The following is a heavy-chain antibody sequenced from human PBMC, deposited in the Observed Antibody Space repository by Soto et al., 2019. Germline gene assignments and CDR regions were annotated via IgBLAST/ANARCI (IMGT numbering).Heavy chain of an antibody. D-gene: IGHD3-22*01. V-gene: IGHV3-48*02. CDR3: ARQNDDFTDFYYPDS. CDR1: GFTFSSYS. J-gene: IGHJ4*02. CDR2: ISFTSTTI. Sequence: GGSLRLSCAASGFTFSSYSMNWVRQAPGKGLEWVSYISFTSTTIFYADSVKGRFTISRDNAKKSPYLQMSSLRDEDTAVYYCARQNDDFTDFYYPDSCGQGTLVTVYS.